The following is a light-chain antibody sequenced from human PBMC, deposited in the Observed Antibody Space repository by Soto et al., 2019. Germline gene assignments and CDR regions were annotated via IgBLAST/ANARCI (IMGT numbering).Light chain of an antibody. J-gene: IGKJ1*01. Sequence: DIQMTQSPSTLSGSVGDRVTITCRASQTISSWLAWYQQKPGKAPKLLIYKASTLKSGVPSRFSGSGSGTEFTLTISSLQPDDFATYYCQQYMSYSFGQGTKVHIK. V-gene: IGKV1-5*03. CDR2: KAS. CDR3: QQYMSYS. CDR1: QTISSW.